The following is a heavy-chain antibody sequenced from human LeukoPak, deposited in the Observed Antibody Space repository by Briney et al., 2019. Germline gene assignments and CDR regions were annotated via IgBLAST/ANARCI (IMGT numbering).Heavy chain of an antibody. CDR3: ARSSGWYHPV. D-gene: IGHD6-19*01. J-gene: IGHJ6*04. V-gene: IGHV4-59*08. CDR1: GGSISSYY. CDR2: IYYSGST. Sequence: PSETLFLTCTVSGGSISSYYWSWIRQPPGKGLEWIGYIYYSGSTNYNPSLKGRVTISVDTSKNQFSLKLSSVTAADTAVYYCARSSGWYHPVWGKGTTVTVSS.